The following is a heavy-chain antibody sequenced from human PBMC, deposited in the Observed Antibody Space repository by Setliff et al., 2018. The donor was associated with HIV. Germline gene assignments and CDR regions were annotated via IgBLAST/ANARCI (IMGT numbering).Heavy chain of an antibody. J-gene: IGHJ4*02. Sequence: SETLSLTCTVSGGSISSYYWGWIRQPPGTGLEWIGHIYASGSTKYNPSLESRVTMSVDTSKNQFSLEMTSVTAADTAVYYCSVIDYWGQGTLVTVSS. V-gene: IGHV4-4*07. CDR2: IYASGST. CDR1: GGSISSYY. CDR3: SVIDY.